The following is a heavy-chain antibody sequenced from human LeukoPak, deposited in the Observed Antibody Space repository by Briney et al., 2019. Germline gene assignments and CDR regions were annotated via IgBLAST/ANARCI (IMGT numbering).Heavy chain of an antibody. D-gene: IGHD2-15*01. CDR3: ARERYCSGGSCYSVGYFDY. Sequence: GGSLRLSCAASGFTGSSNYMSWVRQAPGKGLEWVSVIYSGGSTYYADSVKGRFTISRDNSKNTLYLQMNSLRAEDTAVYYCARERYCSGGSCYSVGYFDYWGQGTLVTVSS. CDR2: IYSGGST. CDR1: GFTGSSNY. V-gene: IGHV3-66*01. J-gene: IGHJ4*02.